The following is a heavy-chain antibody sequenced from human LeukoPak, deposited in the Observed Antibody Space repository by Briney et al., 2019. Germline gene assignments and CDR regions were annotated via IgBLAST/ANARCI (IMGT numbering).Heavy chain of an antibody. Sequence: ASVKVSCKASGYTFTGYYMHWVRQAPGQGLEWMGWINPNSGGTNYAQKFQGRVTMTRDTSISTAYMELSSLRSEDTAVYYCAKTRRPMVLWYYYYGMDVWGQGTTVTVSS. V-gene: IGHV1-2*02. D-gene: IGHD2-21*01. CDR1: GYTFTGYY. J-gene: IGHJ6*02. CDR2: INPNSGGT. CDR3: AKTRRPMVLWYYYYGMDV.